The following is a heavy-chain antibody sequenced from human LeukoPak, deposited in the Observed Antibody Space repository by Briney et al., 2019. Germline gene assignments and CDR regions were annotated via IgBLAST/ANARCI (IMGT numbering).Heavy chain of an antibody. CDR1: GGTFSSYA. D-gene: IGHD2-15*01. CDR2: IIPIFGTA. J-gene: IGHJ4*02. V-gene: IGHV1-69*01. CDR3: ARGDIVVVVGATPFDY. Sequence: ASVKVSCKASGGTFSSYAISWVRQAPGQGLEWMGGIIPIFGTANYAQKFQGRVTITADESTSTAYMELRSLRSDDTAVYYCARGDIVVVVGATPFDYWGQGTQVTVSS.